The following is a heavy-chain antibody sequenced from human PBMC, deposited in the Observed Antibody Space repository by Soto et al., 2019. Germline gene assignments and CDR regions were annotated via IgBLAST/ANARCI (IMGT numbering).Heavy chain of an antibody. J-gene: IGHJ4*02. V-gene: IGHV1-69*02. CDR1: GGTFSSYT. CDR3: EHTARY. CDR2: IIPILGIA. Sequence: QVQLGQSGAEVNKPGSSVKVSCKASGGTFSSYTVSWVRQAPGKGLEWIGRIIPILGIANYAQKFQGRVTITADKSTGTAYMELSSMRLEDTAVYYCEHTARYWTQGTLVTVSS.